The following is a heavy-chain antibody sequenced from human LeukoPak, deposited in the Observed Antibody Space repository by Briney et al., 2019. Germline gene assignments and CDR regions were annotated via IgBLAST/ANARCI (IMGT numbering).Heavy chain of an antibody. CDR1: GGSISSHH. J-gene: IGHJ4*02. CDR2: IYYGGTT. CDR3: ARHGDRSSWSYFDY. V-gene: IGHV4-59*08. Sequence: SETLSLTCSVSGGSISSHHWSWIRQPPEKGLEWIGYIYYGGTTNYNPSLESRVTISVDTSKNQFSLKLNSVTAADTAVYYCARHGDRSSWSYFDYWGQGTLVTVSS. D-gene: IGHD6-13*01.